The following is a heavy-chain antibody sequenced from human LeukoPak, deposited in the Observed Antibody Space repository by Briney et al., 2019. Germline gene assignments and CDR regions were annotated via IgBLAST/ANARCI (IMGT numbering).Heavy chain of an antibody. J-gene: IGHJ4*02. CDR1: GFTFSNHF. CDR3: TKPPPPNTYHYIDR. V-gene: IGHV3-23*01. Sequence: HPGGSLRLSCAASGFTFSNHFMRWVRQAPGKGLEWVSTLSGSGGDTYYADSVKGRFTISRDTSKNTLYLQMNSLRADDTAVYYCTKPPPPNTYHYIDRWVRETRVTVCS. D-gene: IGHD2-21*01. CDR2: LSGSGGDT.